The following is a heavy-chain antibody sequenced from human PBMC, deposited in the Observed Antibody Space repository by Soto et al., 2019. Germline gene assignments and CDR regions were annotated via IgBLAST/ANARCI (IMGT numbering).Heavy chain of an antibody. CDR2: ISGSGSTI. V-gene: IGHV3-48*02. CDR1: GFTFSSYN. J-gene: IGHJ4*02. D-gene: IGHD4-4*01. CDR3: ARSKYIDY. Sequence: GGSLRLSCVVSGFTFSSYNMNWVRQAPGKGLEWVTYISGSGSTIYYADSVKGRFTISRDNVKNSLYLQMNSLRDEDTAVYYCARSKYIDYWGQGTLVTVSS.